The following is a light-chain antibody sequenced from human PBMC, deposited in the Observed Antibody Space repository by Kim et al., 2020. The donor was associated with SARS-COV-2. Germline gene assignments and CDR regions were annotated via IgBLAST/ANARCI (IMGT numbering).Light chain of an antibody. V-gene: IGKV3-11*01. J-gene: IGKJ5*01. Sequence: EIVLTQSPATLSLSPGERATLSCRASQSVSSYLAWYQQRPGQAPRLLIYDASNRATGIPARFSGSGSGTDFTLTISSLEPEDFAVYYCQQHSKLITSGQGTRLEIK. CDR1: QSVSSY. CDR2: DAS. CDR3: QQHSKLIT.